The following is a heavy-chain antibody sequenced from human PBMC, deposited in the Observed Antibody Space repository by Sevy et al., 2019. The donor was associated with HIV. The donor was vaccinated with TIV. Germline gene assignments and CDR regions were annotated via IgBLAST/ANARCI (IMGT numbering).Heavy chain of an antibody. CDR3: ARDRATSATGTLFDY. Sequence: GGSLRLSCAASGFTSSSYAMSWVRQPPGRGLEWVSTLSDSGVITYYANSVKGRFTISRDNSKKILYLQMNSLRAEDTAVYYCARDRATSATGTLFDYWGQGTLVTVSS. D-gene: IGHD3-9*01. CDR1: GFTSSSYA. CDR2: LSDSGVIT. J-gene: IGHJ4*02. V-gene: IGHV3-23*01.